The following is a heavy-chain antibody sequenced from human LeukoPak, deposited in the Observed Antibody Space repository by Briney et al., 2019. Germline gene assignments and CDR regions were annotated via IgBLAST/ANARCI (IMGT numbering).Heavy chain of an antibody. Sequence: SETLSLTCTVSGGSISSYYWSWIRQPPGKGLEWIGYVSYSGSTNYNPSLKSRVTISVNTSKNQFSLKLSSVTAADTAVYYCARESAVAGPIGYWGQGTLVTVSS. D-gene: IGHD6-19*01. V-gene: IGHV4-59*12. CDR1: GGSISSYY. J-gene: IGHJ4*02. CDR2: VSYSGST. CDR3: ARESAVAGPIGY.